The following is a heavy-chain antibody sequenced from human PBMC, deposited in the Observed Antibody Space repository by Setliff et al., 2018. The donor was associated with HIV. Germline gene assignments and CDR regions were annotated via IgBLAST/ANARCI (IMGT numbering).Heavy chain of an antibody. Sequence: SETLSLTCAFYGVPFTDYYWNWIRQPPGKGLEWIGEIHHTGHINYNPSFKSRVTMSLDMSTNQFSLKMASMTAADSAVYYCARFDVTPMTTRDYWGQGTQVTVSS. J-gene: IGHJ4*02. CDR3: ARFDVTPMTTRDY. V-gene: IGHV4-34*01. D-gene: IGHD4-17*01. CDR1: GVPFTDYY. CDR2: IHHTGHI.